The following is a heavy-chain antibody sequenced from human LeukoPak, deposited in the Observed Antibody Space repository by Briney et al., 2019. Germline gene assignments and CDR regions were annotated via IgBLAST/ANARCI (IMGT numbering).Heavy chain of an antibody. V-gene: IGHV4-30-4*01. D-gene: IGHD4-23*01. CDR3: ARASDYGGNLFDY. CDR2: IYYSGST. CDR1: GGSISSGDYY. J-gene: IGHJ4*02. Sequence: SETLSLTCTVSGGSISSGDYYWSWIRQPPGKGLEWTGYIYYSGSTYYNPSLKSRVTISVDTSKNQFSLKLSSVTAADTAVYYCARASDYGGNLFDYWGQGTLVTVSS.